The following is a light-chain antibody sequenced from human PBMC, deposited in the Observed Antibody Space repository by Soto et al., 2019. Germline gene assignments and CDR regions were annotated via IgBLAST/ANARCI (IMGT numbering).Light chain of an antibody. CDR3: QQYNDRPLT. CDR1: QTVGTN. Sequence: EIVMTQSPDTLSVSPGERATLSCRASQTVGTNLAWYKQRPGQAPCLLVYGASSRATNIPARFTGSGSGTDFTLTISSLQSEDFAVYYCQQYNDRPLTFGGGTKVEIK. V-gene: IGKV3-15*01. CDR2: GAS. J-gene: IGKJ4*01.